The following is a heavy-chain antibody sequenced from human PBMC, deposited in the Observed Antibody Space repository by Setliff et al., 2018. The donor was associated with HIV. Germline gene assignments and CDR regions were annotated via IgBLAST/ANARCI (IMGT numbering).Heavy chain of an antibody. CDR3: ARGPPAEDYYYYMDV. Sequence: PSETLSLTCTVSGGSISNYYWSWIRQPPGKGLEWIGYIYYSGSTTYNPSLKSRVTISVDTSKNQFSLTLSSLTAADTAVYYCARGPPAEDYYYYMDVWGEGTTVTVSS. CDR2: IYYSGST. CDR1: GGSISNYY. V-gene: IGHV4-59*12. J-gene: IGHJ6*03.